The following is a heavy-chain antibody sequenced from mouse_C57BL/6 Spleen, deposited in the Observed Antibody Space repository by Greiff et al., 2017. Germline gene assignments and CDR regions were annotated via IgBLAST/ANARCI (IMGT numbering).Heavy chain of an antibody. CDR3: ARGRGLRRDLDY. Sequence: VQLQQSGPELVKPGASVKISCKASGYSFTGYYMNWVKQSPEKSLEWIGEINPSTGGTTYNQKFKAKATLTVDKSSSTAYMQLKSLTSEDSAVYYCARGRGLRRDLDYWGQGTTLTVSS. D-gene: IGHD2-4*01. J-gene: IGHJ2*01. CDR2: INPSTGGT. V-gene: IGHV1-42*01. CDR1: GYSFTGYY.